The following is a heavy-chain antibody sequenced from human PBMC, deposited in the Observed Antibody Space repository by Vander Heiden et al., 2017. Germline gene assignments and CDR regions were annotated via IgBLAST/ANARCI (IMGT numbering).Heavy chain of an antibody. Sequence: EVQLLESGGGLVQPGGSLRLSCAASGFPFRSYAMGWFRQAPGKGLEWVSAISGSVGSTYYADSVKGRFTISRDNSKNTLYLQMNSLRAEDTAVYYCAKEKWSGYYIGWFDPWGQGTLVTVSS. CDR3: AKEKWSGYYIGWFDP. D-gene: IGHD3-3*01. CDR2: ISGSVGST. CDR1: GFPFRSYA. V-gene: IGHV3-23*01. J-gene: IGHJ5*02.